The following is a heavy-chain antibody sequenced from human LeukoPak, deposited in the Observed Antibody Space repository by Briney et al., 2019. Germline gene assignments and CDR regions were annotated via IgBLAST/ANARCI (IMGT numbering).Heavy chain of an antibody. CDR3: ARDGDIVVVPAAIGYYGMDV. V-gene: IGHV3-7*01. Sequence: GGSLRLSCAASGFTFSSYWMSWVRQPPGEGLEWVANIKQDGSEKYYVDSVKGPFTISRDNAKNSLYLQMNSMRAEDTAVYYCARDGDIVVVPAAIGYYGMDVWGQGTTVTVSS. CDR1: GFTFSSYW. J-gene: IGHJ6*02. CDR2: IKQDGSEK. D-gene: IGHD2-2*01.